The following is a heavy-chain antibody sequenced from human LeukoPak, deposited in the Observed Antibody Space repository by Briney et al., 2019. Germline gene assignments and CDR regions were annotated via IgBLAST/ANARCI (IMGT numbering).Heavy chain of an antibody. J-gene: IGHJ4*02. D-gene: IGHD6-19*01. CDR1: GGSFSGYS. CDR3: ARGRFSGLPRATTSQFDY. CDR2: IKDSGSP. V-gene: IGHV4-34*01. Sequence: SETLSLTCAVYGGSFSGYSWTWIRQPSGKGLEWIGEIKDSGSPTFNPSLKSRVTMSVDTSNNQFSVRLSSLTAADTAVYYCARGRFSGLPRATTSQFDYWGQGTLVTVSS.